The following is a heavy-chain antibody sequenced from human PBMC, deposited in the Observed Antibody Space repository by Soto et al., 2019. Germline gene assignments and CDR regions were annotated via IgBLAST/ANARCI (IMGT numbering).Heavy chain of an antibody. V-gene: IGHV4-34*01. Sequence: NPSETLSLTCAVYGGSFSGYYWTWVRQPPGRGLEWIGQIYPTGRTNYNPSLKGRVTIPIDTSKNQFSLKLTSMTAADTAVYFCARGLDTTMATRFDFWGQGNLVTVSS. D-gene: IGHD5-18*01. J-gene: IGHJ4*02. CDR2: IYPTGRT. CDR1: GGSFSGYY. CDR3: ARGLDTTMATRFDF.